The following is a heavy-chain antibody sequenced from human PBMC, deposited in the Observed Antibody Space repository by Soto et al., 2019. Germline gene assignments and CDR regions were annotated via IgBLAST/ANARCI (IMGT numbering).Heavy chain of an antibody. CDR2: IIPILGIA. V-gene: IGHV1-69*02. CDR1: GGTFSSYT. Sequence: QVQLVQSGAEVKKPGSSVKVSCKASGGTFSSYTISWVRQAPGQGLEWMGRIIPILGIANYAQKFQGRVTITADKSTSTAYMELSSLRSEDTAVYYCARYNGPGGWYVNSWGQGTLVTVSS. D-gene: IGHD6-19*01. CDR3: ARYNGPGGWYVNS. J-gene: IGHJ4*02.